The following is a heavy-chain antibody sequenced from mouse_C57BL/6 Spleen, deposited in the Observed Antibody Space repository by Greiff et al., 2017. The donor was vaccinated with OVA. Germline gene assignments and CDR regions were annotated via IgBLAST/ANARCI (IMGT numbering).Heavy chain of an antibody. Sequence: QVQLQQSGPGLVQPSQSLSITCTVSGFSLTRYGVHWVRQSPGKGLEWLGVIWRGGSTDYTAAFMSRLSITKDNSKSQVFFKMNSLQAGVTAIYSCAKPLVGGFPYNAMDYWGQGTSVTVSS. CDR3: AKPLVGGFPYNAMDY. V-gene: IGHV2-5*01. CDR2: IWRGGST. J-gene: IGHJ4*01. CDR1: GFSLTRYG.